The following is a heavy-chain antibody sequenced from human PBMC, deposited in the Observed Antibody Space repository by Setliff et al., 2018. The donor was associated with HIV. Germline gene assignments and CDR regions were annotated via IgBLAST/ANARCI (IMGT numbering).Heavy chain of an antibody. CDR3: ARDQGSTWFWDYFDY. CDR2: IYSSGTT. CDR1: DGSTSSYY. J-gene: IGHJ4*02. D-gene: IGHD6-13*01. V-gene: IGHV4-4*07. Sequence: PSETLSLTCTVSDGSTSSYYWNWFRQPAGKGLEWIGRIYSSGTTIYNPSLRSRVAMSVDTSKNQFSLKLSSVTAADTATYYCARDQGSTWFWDYFDYWGQGTLVTSPQ.